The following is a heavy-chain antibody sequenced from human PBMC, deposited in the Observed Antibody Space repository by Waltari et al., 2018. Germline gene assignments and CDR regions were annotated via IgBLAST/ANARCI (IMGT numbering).Heavy chain of an antibody. V-gene: IGHV1-24*01. CDR1: GYTLTELS. CDR3: ATDPRYSSGWYPSC. Sequence: QVQLVQSGAEVKKPGASVKVSCKVSGYTLTELSMHWVRQAPGKGLEWMGGFDPEDGETLYAQKFQGRVTMTEETSTDTAYMELSSLRSEDTAVYYCATDPRYSSGWYPSCWGQGTLVTVSS. J-gene: IGHJ4*02. CDR2: FDPEDGET. D-gene: IGHD6-19*01.